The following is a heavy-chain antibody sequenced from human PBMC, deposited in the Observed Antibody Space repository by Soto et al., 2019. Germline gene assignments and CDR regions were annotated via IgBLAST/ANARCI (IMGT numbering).Heavy chain of an antibody. D-gene: IGHD2-8*01. Sequence: ASVKVSCKASGYTFTRYGISWVRQAPGQGLERMGWISGYNGDTNYAQKFQDRVSMTIDTSTGTAYMELRSLTSDDTAIYYCAKNGQPPYYYYGLDVWGQGTKVTVSS. CDR1: GYTFTRYG. CDR2: ISGYNGDT. J-gene: IGHJ6*02. V-gene: IGHV1-18*01. CDR3: AKNGQPPYYYYGLDV.